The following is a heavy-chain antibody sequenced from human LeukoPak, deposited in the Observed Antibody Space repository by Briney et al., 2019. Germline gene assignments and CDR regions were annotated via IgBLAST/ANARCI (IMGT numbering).Heavy chain of an antibody. Sequence: SVKVSCKASGGTFSSYAISWVRQAPGQGLEWMGRIIPILGIANYAQKFQGRVTITADKSTSTAYMELSSLRSEDTAVYYCARVGYGDLGGQYYFDYWGQGTLVTVSS. J-gene: IGHJ4*02. V-gene: IGHV1-69*04. D-gene: IGHD4-17*01. CDR3: ARVGYGDLGGQYYFDY. CDR2: IIPILGIA. CDR1: GGTFSSYA.